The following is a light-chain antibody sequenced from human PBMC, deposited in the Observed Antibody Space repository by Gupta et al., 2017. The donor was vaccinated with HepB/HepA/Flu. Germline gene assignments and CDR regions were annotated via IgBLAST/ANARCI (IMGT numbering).Light chain of an antibody. CDR3: QQYYSSPLT. CDR1: QNVLWSSNNKNF. V-gene: IGKV4-1*01. CDR2: WAS. Sequence: DIVMTQSPDPLTVSLGERATINCKSSQNVLWSSNNKNFLAWYQQKPGQPPKLIITWASVRESGVPDRFSGSGSVTDFTLTINSLQAEDVAVYYCQQYYSSPLTFGGGTKVEIK. J-gene: IGKJ4*01.